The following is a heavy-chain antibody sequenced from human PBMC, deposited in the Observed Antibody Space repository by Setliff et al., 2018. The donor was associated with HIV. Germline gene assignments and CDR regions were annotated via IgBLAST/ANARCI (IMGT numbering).Heavy chain of an antibody. CDR3: ARAGSYGWDY. CDR1: GGSISSFY. V-gene: IGHV4-59*01. Sequence: LSLTCTVSGGSISSFYWTWIRQPPGKGLEWIGYIYYSGSTNYNPSLKSRLTISVDTSKNQASLKLSSVTAADTAVYYCARAGSYGWDYWGQGTLVTVSS. J-gene: IGHJ4*02. CDR2: IYYSGST. D-gene: IGHD5-18*01.